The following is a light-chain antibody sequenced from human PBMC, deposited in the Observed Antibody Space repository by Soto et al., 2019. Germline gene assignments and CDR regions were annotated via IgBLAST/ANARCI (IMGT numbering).Light chain of an antibody. CDR1: QSVANNY. CDR2: DAS. Sequence: EIVLTQSPGTLSLSPGERATLSCRASQSVANNYLAWYQQKPGQAPRFLLYDASSRATGIPDMFSGSGSGTDFTLTISRLEREDCEVYYCEQYGSTPLTFGGGTKVESK. CDR3: EQYGSTPLT. J-gene: IGKJ4*01. V-gene: IGKV3-20*01.